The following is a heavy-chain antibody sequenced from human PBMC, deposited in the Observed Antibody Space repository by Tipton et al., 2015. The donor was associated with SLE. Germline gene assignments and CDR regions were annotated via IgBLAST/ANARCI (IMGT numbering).Heavy chain of an antibody. CDR2: FYYSGRTY. CDR3: ARQMAYYYGSGSYYNFDF. Sequence: TLSLTCTVSGYSISSISYYWGWIRQPPGKWLEWIASFYYSGRTYYYNPSLKSRVTISVDTSKNQFSLKLSSVTAADTAVYYCARQMAYYYGSGSYYNFDFWGQGTLVTVSS. D-gene: IGHD3-10*01. V-gene: IGHV4-39*07. CDR1: GYSISSISYY. J-gene: IGHJ4*02.